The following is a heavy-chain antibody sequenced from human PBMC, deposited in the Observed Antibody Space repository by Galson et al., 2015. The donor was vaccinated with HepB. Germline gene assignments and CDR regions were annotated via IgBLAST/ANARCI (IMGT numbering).Heavy chain of an antibody. V-gene: IGHV3-48*01. CDR2: ISFSGSAI. Sequence: SLRLSCAASGFTFTEYSMNWVRQAPGKGLEWISHISFSGSAIHYADSVKGRFTISRDNAKNSLYLQMNSLRAEDTAVYYCARVVSHYYTSGTYYDPSYSDSWGQGTLVTVSS. J-gene: IGHJ4*02. CDR1: GFTFTEYS. D-gene: IGHD3-10*01. CDR3: ARVVSHYYTSGTYYDPSYSDS.